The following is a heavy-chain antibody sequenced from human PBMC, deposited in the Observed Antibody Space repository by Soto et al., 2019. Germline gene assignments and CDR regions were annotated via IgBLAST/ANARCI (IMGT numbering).Heavy chain of an antibody. CDR2: IFSNDEK. J-gene: IGHJ5*02. Sequence: QVTVKESGPVLVKPTETLTLTCTVSGFSLSNAGLGVSWIRQPPGKALEWLAHIFSNDEKSYSTSLKSRLTISQHTSKSPVVLTMTNMDPVDTATYYCASTYSTSWYWFDPWGQGTLVTVSS. D-gene: IGHD6-13*01. CDR3: ASTYSTSWYWFDP. V-gene: IGHV2-26*04. CDR1: GFSLSNAGLG.